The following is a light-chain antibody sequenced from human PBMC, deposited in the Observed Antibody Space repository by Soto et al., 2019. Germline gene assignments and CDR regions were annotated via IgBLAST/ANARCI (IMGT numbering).Light chain of an antibody. V-gene: IGKV1-9*01. Sequence: DIQLTQSPSFLSASVGDRVTITCRASQGFNNYLVWYQKKPGRAPKLLISAASTLQSGVPSRFSGSVSGTEFTLTISSLQPEDFATYYCQQLKNDPITFGVGTKVEIK. CDR1: QGFNNY. J-gene: IGKJ4*01. CDR3: QQLKNDPIT. CDR2: AAS.